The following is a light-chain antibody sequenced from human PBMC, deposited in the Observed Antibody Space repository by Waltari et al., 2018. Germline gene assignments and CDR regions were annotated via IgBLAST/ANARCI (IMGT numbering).Light chain of an antibody. Sequence: QSALTQPASGSGSPGQSITISCTRTSSDVLAYDDVAWYQQHPGKAPKLMLYDVSERPSGVSNRFSGSKSGNTASLTISGLQAEDEADYYCSSSTGSRPYVFGSGTKVTVL. J-gene: IGLJ1*01. V-gene: IGLV2-14*01. CDR2: DVS. CDR3: SSSTGSRPYV. CDR1: SSDVLAYDD.